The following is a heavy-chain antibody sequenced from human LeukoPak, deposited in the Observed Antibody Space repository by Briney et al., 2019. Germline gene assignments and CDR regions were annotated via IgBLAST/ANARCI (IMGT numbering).Heavy chain of an antibody. J-gene: IGHJ4*02. CDR3: ATSGASSSSYDY. CDR2: IYTSGST. D-gene: IGHD6-6*01. V-gene: IGHV4-4*07. Sequence: SETLSLTCTASGGSISSYYWSWIRQPAGKGLEWIGRIYTSGSTNYNPSLKSRVTMSVDTSKNQFSLKLSSVTAADTAVYYCATSGASSSSYDYWGQGTLVTVSS. CDR1: GGSISSYY.